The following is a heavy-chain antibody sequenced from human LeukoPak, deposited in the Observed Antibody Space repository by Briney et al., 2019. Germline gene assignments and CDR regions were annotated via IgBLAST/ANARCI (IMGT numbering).Heavy chain of an antibody. Sequence: SETLSLTCTVSGGSISSYYWSWIRQPAGKGLEWIGRIYTSGSTNYNPSLKSRVTMSVDTSKNQFSLKLSSVTAADTAVYYCARLGYCSSISCYDLAHFDYWGQGTLVTVSS. J-gene: IGHJ4*02. CDR2: IYTSGST. V-gene: IGHV4-4*07. D-gene: IGHD2-2*01. CDR1: GGSISSYY. CDR3: ARLGYCSSISCYDLAHFDY.